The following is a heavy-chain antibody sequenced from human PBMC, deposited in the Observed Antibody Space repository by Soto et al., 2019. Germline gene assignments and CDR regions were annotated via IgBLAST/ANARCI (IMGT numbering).Heavy chain of an antibody. V-gene: IGHV4-31*03. CDR3: AKAHYSGRYEDY. Sequence: QVQLQESRPGLVNPSQTLSLTCTVSGGPISSGGYYWRWIRQHPGKGMEWIGYIYYSGSTYYNPSLMNRVNISVETSQTQVSLKLSSVTAADTAVYYCAKAHYSGRYEDYRGQGTLVTVSS. J-gene: IGHJ4*02. D-gene: IGHD1-26*01. CDR1: GGPISSGGYY. CDR2: IYYSGST.